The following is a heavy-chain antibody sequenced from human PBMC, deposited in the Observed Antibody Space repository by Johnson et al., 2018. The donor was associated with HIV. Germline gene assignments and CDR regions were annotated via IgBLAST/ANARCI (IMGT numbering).Heavy chain of an antibody. V-gene: IGHV3-66*01. CDR1: GFTVSSYY. J-gene: IGHJ3*02. CDR2: LFSGGSI. Sequence: VQLVESGGGLVQPGGSLRLSCAASGFTVSSYYMSWVRQAPGKGLEWVSVLFSGGSIYFADSVKGRFTISRDNSKNTLYLQMNSLRAEDTAVYYCARVKVATINAFDIWGQGTMVTVSS. D-gene: IGHD5-12*01. CDR3: ARVKVATINAFDI.